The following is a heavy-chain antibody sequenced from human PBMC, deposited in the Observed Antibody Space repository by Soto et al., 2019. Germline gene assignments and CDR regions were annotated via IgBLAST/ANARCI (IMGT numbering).Heavy chain of an antibody. V-gene: IGHV4-39*02. CDR3: ATVPIVGTKAYCFDS. D-gene: IGHD1-26*01. Sequence: PSETLSLTCTVSGGSFDITSSYWAWVRQPPGKGLEWIAYIYYSGSTYYNPSLKSRITISVDTSTNQLSLRLSSVTAADTAVYYCATVPIVGTKAYCFDSWCPAPLVTVSS. J-gene: IGHJ4*02. CDR2: IYYSGST. CDR1: GGSFDITSSY.